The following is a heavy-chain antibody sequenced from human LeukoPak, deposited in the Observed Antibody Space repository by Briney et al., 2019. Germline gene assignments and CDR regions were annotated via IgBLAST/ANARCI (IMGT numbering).Heavy chain of an antibody. CDR1: GGSISSSSYY. J-gene: IGHJ5*02. CDR3: ASSVAATPFPNWFDP. CDR2: IYYSGST. Sequence: SETLSLTCTVSGGSISSSSYYWGWIRQPPGKGLEWIGSIYYSGSTYYNPSLKSRVTISVDTSKNQFSLKLSSVTAADAAVYYCASSVAATPFPNWFDPWGQGTLVTVSS. V-gene: IGHV4-39*07. D-gene: IGHD2-15*01.